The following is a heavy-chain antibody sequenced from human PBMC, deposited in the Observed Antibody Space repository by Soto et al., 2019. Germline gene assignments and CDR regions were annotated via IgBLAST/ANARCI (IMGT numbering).Heavy chain of an antibody. CDR2: ISGYNGDT. D-gene: IGHD2-8*01. CDR1: GYTFTRYG. V-gene: IGHV1-18*01. CDR3: AKNGQPPYYCYGLDV. Sequence: ASVKVSWKASGYTFTRYGISWGRQAPGQGLEWMGWISGYNGDTNYAQKFQGRVSMTIDTSTTTAYMELRSLTSDDTAVYYCAKNGQPPYYCYGLDVWGQGTKVTVSS. J-gene: IGHJ6*02.